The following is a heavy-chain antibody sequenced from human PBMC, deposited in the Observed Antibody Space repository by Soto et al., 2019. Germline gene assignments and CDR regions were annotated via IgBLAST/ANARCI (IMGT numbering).Heavy chain of an antibody. J-gene: IGHJ5*02. CDR1: GGSVSSGDYY. D-gene: IGHD5-18*01. V-gene: IGHV4-61*08. Sequence: LSLTCTVSGGSVSSGDYYWSWIRQPPGKGLEWIGYIYYSGSTNYNPSLKSRVSISLDTSKNQFSLRLTSVPAADTAVYYCARIPVDTYMINWFDPWGQGTLVTVSS. CDR3: ARIPVDTYMINWFDP. CDR2: IYYSGST.